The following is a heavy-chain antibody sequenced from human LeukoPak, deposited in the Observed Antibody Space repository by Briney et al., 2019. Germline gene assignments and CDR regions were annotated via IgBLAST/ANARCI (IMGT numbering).Heavy chain of an antibody. CDR2: IYHSGST. CDR1: GYSISSGYY. CDR3: ARDYGGGWYQIDY. J-gene: IGHJ4*02. V-gene: IGHV4-38-2*02. Sequence: SETLSLTCAVSGYSISSGYYWGWIRQPPGKGLEWIGSIYHSGSTYYNPSLKSRVTISVDTSKNQFSLKLSSVTAADTAVYYCARDYGGGWYQIDYWGQGTLVTVSS. D-gene: IGHD6-13*01.